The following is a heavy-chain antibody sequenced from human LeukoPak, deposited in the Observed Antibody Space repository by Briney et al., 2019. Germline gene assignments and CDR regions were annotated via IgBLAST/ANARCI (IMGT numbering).Heavy chain of an antibody. CDR2: IYYSGST. Sequence: PSETLSLTCTVSGGSISSYYWSWIRQPPGKGLEWIGYIYYSGSTNYNPSLKSRVTISVDTSKNQFSLKLSSVTAADTAVYYCASWNGSVGAHAFDIWGQGTMVTVSS. J-gene: IGHJ3*02. D-gene: IGHD1-1*01. CDR3: ASWNGSVGAHAFDI. V-gene: IGHV4-59*01. CDR1: GGSISSYY.